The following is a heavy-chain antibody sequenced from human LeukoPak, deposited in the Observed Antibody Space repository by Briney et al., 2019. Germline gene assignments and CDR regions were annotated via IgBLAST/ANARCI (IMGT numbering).Heavy chain of an antibody. J-gene: IGHJ5*02. D-gene: IGHD2-2*01. CDR1: GGSISSGGYS. CDR3: ARPVVGDNGFDP. CDR2: IYYSGST. Sequence: SETLSLTCAVSGGSISSGGYSWSWIRQPPGKGLEWIGYIYYSGSTNYNPSLKSRVTISVDTSKNQFSLKLSSVTAADTAVYYCARPVVGDNGFDPWGQGTLVTVSS. V-gene: IGHV4-61*08.